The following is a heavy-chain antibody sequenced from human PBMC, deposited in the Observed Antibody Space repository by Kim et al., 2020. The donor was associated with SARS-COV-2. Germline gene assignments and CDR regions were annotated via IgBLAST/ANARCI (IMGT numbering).Heavy chain of an antibody. J-gene: IGHJ5*02. D-gene: IGHD5-18*01. CDR1: GGSISSGDSF. CDR3: ARGGGALVRWFDP. V-gene: IGHV4-30-4*01. CDR2: IYSSGIT. Sequence: SETLSLTCTVSGGSISSGDSFWSWIRQPPGKGLEWIGSIYSSGITYYNPSLKSRLSLSVDTSKNQFSLKLTSVTAADTAVYYCARGGGALVRWFDPWGQGTLVTVSS.